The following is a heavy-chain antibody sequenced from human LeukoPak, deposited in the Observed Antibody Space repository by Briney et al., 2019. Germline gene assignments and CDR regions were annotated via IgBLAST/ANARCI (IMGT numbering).Heavy chain of an antibody. CDR3: ASPPPISYYDSSGPFNY. CDR2: IIPIFGTA. D-gene: IGHD3-22*01. J-gene: IGHJ4*02. Sequence: GASVKVSCKASGGTFSSYAISWVRQAPGQGLEWMGGIIPIFGTANYAQKFQGRVTITADESTSTAYMELSSLRSEDTAVYYCASPPPISYYDSSGPFNYWGQGTLVTVSS. CDR1: GGTFSSYA. V-gene: IGHV1-69*13.